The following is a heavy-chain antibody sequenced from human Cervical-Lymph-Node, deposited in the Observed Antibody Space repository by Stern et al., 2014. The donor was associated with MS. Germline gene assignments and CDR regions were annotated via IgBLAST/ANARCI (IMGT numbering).Heavy chain of an antibody. J-gene: IGHJ4*02. CDR2: SLYSGNT. CDR3: ARALDPLSGSYFPAFDD. CDR1: GGSVNSAGYC. V-gene: IGHV4-61*08. Sequence: QVQLQESGQGLVKPSEALSLTCTVSGGSVNSAGYCWSWIRQSPVKGLEWIGDSLYSGNTNCNPSLEGRVTIAIDSSNNQFSLNLNSVTAADTAVYYCARALDPLSGSYFPAFDDGGQGTLVIVSS. D-gene: IGHD1-26*01.